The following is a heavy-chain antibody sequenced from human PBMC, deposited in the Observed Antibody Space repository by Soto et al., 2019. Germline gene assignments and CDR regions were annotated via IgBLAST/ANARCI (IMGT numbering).Heavy chain of an antibody. CDR1: GGSIRSYY. Sequence: PSETLSLPCTVSGGSIRSYYWSWIRQPAGKGLEGLGRLYTSGSTNYNPSLKSRDTMSVDTSKNQFSLKLRSVTAADTAVYYCARVRGLYFDYWGQGTLVAVSS. CDR3: ARVRGLYFDY. V-gene: IGHV4-4*07. CDR2: LYTSGST. J-gene: IGHJ4*02.